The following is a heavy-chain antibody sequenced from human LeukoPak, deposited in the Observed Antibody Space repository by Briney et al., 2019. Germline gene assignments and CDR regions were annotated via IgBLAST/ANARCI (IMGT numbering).Heavy chain of an antibody. CDR3: ARAQAY. CDR2: ISYDGSNK. V-gene: IGHV3-30*04. J-gene: IGHJ4*02. Sequence: PGRSLRLSRAASGFTFSSYAMHWVRQAPGKGLEWVAVISYDGSNKYYADSVKGRFTISRDNSKNTLYLQMNSLRAEDTAVYYCARAQAYWGQGTLVTVSS. CDR1: GFTFSSYA.